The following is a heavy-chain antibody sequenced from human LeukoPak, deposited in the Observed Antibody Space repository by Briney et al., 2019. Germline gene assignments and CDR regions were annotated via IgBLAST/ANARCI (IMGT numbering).Heavy chain of an antibody. V-gene: IGHV3-23*01. Sequence: PGGSLTLSCAASGFTFDSCLMSWVRQAPGKGLEWVSTISGSDYTTYYADSVKGRFTISRDNSKNTLYLQMNSLRAEDTAIYFCAKPVGTNWYFDVWGRGTLVIVSS. CDR3: AKPVGTNWYFDV. CDR2: ISGSDYTT. CDR1: GFTFDSCL. D-gene: IGHD2-8*01. J-gene: IGHJ2*01.